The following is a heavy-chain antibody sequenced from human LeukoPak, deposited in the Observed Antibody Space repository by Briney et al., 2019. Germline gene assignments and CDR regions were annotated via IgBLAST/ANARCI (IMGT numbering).Heavy chain of an antibody. CDR2: MNPNSGNT. D-gene: IGHD5-18*01. CDR3: ARIGYSLFRRRPRSDY. J-gene: IGHJ4*02. CDR1: GYTFPSYD. V-gene: IGHV1-8*01. Sequence: ASVKVSCKASGYTFPSYDIIWVRQATGQGLEWMGWMNPNSGNTGYAQKFQGRVTMTRNTSISTAYMELSSLRSEDTAVYYCARIGYSLFRRRPRSDYWGQGTLVTVSS.